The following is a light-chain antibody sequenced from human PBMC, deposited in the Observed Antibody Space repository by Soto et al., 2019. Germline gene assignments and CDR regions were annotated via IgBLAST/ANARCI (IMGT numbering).Light chain of an antibody. CDR2: GAS. J-gene: IGKJ1*01. Sequence: TVMTQSPGTLSVSPGETVTLSCRASQSVSSNLAWYQQKPGQAPRALIYGASTRASGIPARFSGSGSGTEFSLTISSLQSADFALYYCQQYNNWPRWTFCQGTKVEIK. CDR3: QQYNNWPRWT. V-gene: IGKV3-15*01. CDR1: QSVSSN.